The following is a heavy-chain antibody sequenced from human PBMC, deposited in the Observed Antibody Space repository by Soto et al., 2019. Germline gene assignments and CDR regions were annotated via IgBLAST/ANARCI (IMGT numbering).Heavy chain of an antibody. J-gene: IGHJ4*02. CDR1: GSSISDEYH. CDR2: ISYTGTT. V-gene: IGHV4-30-4*01. D-gene: IGHD4-17*01. CDR3: ARQPKVNTTRRFFDS. Sequence: SETLSLTCTVSGSSISDEYHWTWIRQSPAKGLEWIGYISYTGTTYYNPSLKSRVTISGDTSKNQFSLRMASVTAADTAVYYCARQPKVNTTRRFFDSWGRGSLVTVSS.